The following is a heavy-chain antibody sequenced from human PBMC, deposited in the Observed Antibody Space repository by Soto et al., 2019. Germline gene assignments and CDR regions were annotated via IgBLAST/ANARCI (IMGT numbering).Heavy chain of an antibody. CDR3: ARDGDVYCTNGECYTHYNWFDP. CDR1: GGTFSSYA. V-gene: IGHV1-69*06. J-gene: IGHJ5*02. D-gene: IGHD2-8*01. CDR2: IIPIFGTA. Sequence: QVQLVQSGAEVKKPGSSVKVSCKAAGGTFSSYAISWVRQAPGQGLEGLGGIIPIFGTANYAQKFQGRVTITADKSTGTAYTELSQLRSEDTAVDYCARDGDVYCTNGECYTHYNWFDPWGQGTLVTVSS.